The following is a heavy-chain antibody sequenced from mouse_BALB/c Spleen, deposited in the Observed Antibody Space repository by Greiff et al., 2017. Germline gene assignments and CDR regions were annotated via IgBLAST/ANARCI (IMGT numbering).Heavy chain of an antibody. D-gene: IGHD2-2*01. V-gene: IGHV1-39*01. CDR3: ARGSTMVTAAWFAY. Sequence: EVQLQQTGPELVKPGASVKISCKASGYSFTDYIMLWVKQSHGKSLEWIGNINPYYGSTSYNLKFKGKATLTVDKSSSTAYMQLNSLTSEDSAVYYCARGSTMVTAAWFAYWGQGTLVTVSA. CDR2: INPYYGST. CDR1: GYSFTDYI. J-gene: IGHJ3*01.